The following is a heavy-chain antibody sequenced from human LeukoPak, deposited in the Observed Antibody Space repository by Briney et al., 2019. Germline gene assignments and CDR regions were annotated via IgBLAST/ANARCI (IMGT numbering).Heavy chain of an antibody. D-gene: IGHD1-14*01. Sequence: SETLSLTCTVSGGSISSYYWSWIRQPPGKGLEWIGYIYYSGSTNYNPSLKSRVTISVDTSKNQFSLKLSSVTAADTAVYYCARGVTGKDWGQGTLVTVSS. CDR3: ARGVTGKD. V-gene: IGHV4-59*01. CDR1: GGSISSYY. J-gene: IGHJ4*02. CDR2: IYYSGST.